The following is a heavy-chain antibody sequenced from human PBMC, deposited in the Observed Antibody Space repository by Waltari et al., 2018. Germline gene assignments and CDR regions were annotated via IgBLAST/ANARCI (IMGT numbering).Heavy chain of an antibody. Sequence: QVQLQESGPGLVKPSETLSLTCAVSGYSISSGYYWGWIRQPPGKGLEWIGNIYHSGSTHYNPSLKSRVTISVDTSKNQFSLKLSSVTAADTAVYYCATDSEGGSYRYYYYYYGMDVWGQGTTVTVSS. J-gene: IGHJ6*02. D-gene: IGHD1-26*01. V-gene: IGHV4-38-2*02. CDR1: GYSISSGYY. CDR2: IYHSGST. CDR3: ATDSEGGSYRYYYYYYGMDV.